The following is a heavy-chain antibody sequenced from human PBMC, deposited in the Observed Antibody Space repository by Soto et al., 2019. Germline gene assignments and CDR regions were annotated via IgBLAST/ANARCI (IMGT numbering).Heavy chain of an antibody. V-gene: IGHV4-61*03. CDR1: GGSISSGDYY. Sequence: LSLTCTVSGGSISSGDYYWSWIRQPPGKGLEWIGYIYYSGSTNYNPSLKSRVTISVDTSKNHFSLKLSSVTATDTAVYYCARAYGDYVFDFWGQGTLVTVSS. J-gene: IGHJ4*02. CDR3: ARAYGDYVFDF. D-gene: IGHD4-17*01. CDR2: IYYSGST.